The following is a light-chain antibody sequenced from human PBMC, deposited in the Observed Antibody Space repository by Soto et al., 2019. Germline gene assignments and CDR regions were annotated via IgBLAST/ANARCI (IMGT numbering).Light chain of an antibody. CDR3: QQRSNWPLAT. CDR1: QSVSSN. V-gene: IGKV3-11*01. CDR2: GAS. Sequence: EIVMTQSPATLSVSPGERATLSCRASQSVSSNLAWYQQKPGQAPRLLIYGASNRATGIPARFSGSGSGTDFTLTISSLEPEDFAVYYCQQRSNWPLATFGPGTKVDIK. J-gene: IGKJ3*01.